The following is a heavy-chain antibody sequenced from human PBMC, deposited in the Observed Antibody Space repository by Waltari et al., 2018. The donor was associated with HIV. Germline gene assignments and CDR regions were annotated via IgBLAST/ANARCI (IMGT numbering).Heavy chain of an antibody. V-gene: IGHV3-23*01. CDR1: GFTVSTNA. Sequence: EVQLLESGGGLVQPGGSLRLSCAASGFTVSTNALSWVRQAPGKGLEWVSSISGSGSSTYYADSIEGRFTISRDNSKNTLYLQMNSLRAEDMAAYYCAKVPQYISSSIYYYGMDVWGQGTTVTVSS. J-gene: IGHJ6*02. CDR2: ISGSGSST. D-gene: IGHD6-6*01. CDR3: AKVPQYISSSIYYYGMDV.